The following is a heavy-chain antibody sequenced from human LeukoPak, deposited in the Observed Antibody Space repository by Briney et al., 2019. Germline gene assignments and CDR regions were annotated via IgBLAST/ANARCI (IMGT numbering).Heavy chain of an antibody. CDR1: GGSISSSSYY. V-gene: IGHV4-39*01. D-gene: IGHD6-13*01. CDR2: IYYSGST. J-gene: IGHJ5*02. CDR3: ARRVGIAAVNWFDP. Sequence: PSETLSLTCTVSGGSISSSSYYWGWIRQPPGKGLEWIGRIYYSGSTYYNPSLKSRVTISVDTSKTQFSLKLSSVTAADTAVYYCARRVGIAAVNWFDPWGQGTLVTVSS.